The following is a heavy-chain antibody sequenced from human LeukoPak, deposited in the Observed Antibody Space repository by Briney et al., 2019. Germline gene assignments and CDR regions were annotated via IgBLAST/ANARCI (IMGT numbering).Heavy chain of an antibody. Sequence: IYXSGSTYYNPSLKSRVTISVDTSKNQFSLKLSSVTAADTAVYYCARGMATTIFGNYYYYGMDVWGQGTTVTVSS. D-gene: IGHD3-3*01. CDR2: IYXSGST. V-gene: IGHV4-30-4*01. CDR3: ARGMATTIFGNYYYYGMDV. J-gene: IGHJ6*02.